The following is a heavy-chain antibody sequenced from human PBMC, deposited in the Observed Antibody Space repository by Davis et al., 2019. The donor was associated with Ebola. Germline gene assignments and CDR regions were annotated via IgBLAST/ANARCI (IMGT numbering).Heavy chain of an antibody. D-gene: IGHD6-19*01. Sequence: SLKISCAASGFTFSTYGMHWVRQAPGKGLEWVSGISWNSGSIGYADSVKGRFTISRDNAKNSLYLQMNSLRAEDTAVYYCARSPYSSGWTVDYWGQGTLVTVSS. CDR3: ARSPYSSGWTVDY. CDR2: ISWNSGSI. CDR1: GFTFSTYG. V-gene: IGHV3-9*01. J-gene: IGHJ4*02.